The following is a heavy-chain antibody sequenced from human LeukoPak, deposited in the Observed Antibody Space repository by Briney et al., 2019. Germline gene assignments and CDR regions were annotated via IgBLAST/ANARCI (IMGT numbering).Heavy chain of an antibody. CDR3: VRDPSGHGMDV. J-gene: IGHJ6*02. CDR2: IGKAGDT. V-gene: IGHV3-13*04. CDR1: GFTFSTYD. Sequence: GGSLRLSCAASGFTFSTYDMHWVRQAAGKGMEWVSGIGKAGDTHYADSVKGRFSISKENAKNSLYLQMNSLRAGDTAVYYCVRDPSGHGMDVWGQGTTVTVSS. D-gene: IGHD3-10*01.